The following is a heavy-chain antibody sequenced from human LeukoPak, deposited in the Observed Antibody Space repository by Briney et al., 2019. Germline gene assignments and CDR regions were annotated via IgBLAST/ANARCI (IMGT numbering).Heavy chain of an antibody. CDR2: ISGSGGNT. Sequence: GGSLRLSCAASGFTFSSYAMSWVRQAPGKGLEWVSAISGSGGNTYYADSVKGRFTISRDNSKNTLYLQMNSLRAEDTAVYYCAKDVGSSSFVSNDYWGQGTLVTVSS. V-gene: IGHV3-23*01. CDR1: GFTFSSYA. CDR3: AKDVGSSSFVSNDY. J-gene: IGHJ4*02. D-gene: IGHD6-13*01.